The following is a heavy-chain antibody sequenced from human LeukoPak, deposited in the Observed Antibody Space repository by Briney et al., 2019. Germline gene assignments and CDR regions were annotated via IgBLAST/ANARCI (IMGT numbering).Heavy chain of an antibody. J-gene: IGHJ4*02. CDR1: GDSISSGDYY. CDR3: ARDAVGGPMVRGVIDY. CDR2: IYYSGST. V-gene: IGHV4-30-4*01. Sequence: SETLSLTCTVSGDSISSGDYYWSWIRQPPGKGLEWIGYIYYSGSTYYNPSLKSRVTISVDTSKNQFSLKLSSVTAADTAVYYCARDAVGGPMVRGVIDYWGQGTLVTVSS. D-gene: IGHD3-10*01.